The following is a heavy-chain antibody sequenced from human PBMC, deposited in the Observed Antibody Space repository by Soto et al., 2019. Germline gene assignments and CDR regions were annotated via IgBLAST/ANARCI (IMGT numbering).Heavy chain of an antibody. CDR2: ISYSGST. Sequence: PSETLSLTCTVSGGSISSYYWSWIRQSPGKGLEWIGYISYSGSTEYNPSLKSRVTISVDTSKNQFSLKMSSVTAADTAVYYCARHLSTTAAPLPFDYWGQGTRVTVS. V-gene: IGHV4-59*08. CDR3: ARHLSTTAAPLPFDY. CDR1: GGSISSYY. D-gene: IGHD1-1*01. J-gene: IGHJ4*02.